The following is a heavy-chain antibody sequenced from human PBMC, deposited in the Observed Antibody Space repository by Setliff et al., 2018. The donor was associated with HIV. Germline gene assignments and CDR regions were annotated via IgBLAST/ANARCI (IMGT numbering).Heavy chain of an antibody. CDR2: IIPMFGIA. Sequence: SVKVSCKASGGTFSNYAVIWVRQAPGQGLEWMGGIIPMFGIANYARKFQGTVTISADKSMGTAYMEMTSLRSEDTAVYFCARGKLVAGTPDAFDIWGLGTMVTVSS. D-gene: IGHD6-19*01. V-gene: IGHV1-69*10. CDR3: ARGKLVAGTPDAFDI. CDR1: GGTFSNYA. J-gene: IGHJ3*02.